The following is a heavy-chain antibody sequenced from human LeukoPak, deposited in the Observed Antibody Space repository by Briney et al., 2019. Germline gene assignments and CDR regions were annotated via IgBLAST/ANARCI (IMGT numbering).Heavy chain of an antibody. D-gene: IGHD3-22*01. CDR2: IWSDGRKT. CDR3: AKDEVVISSNWFDP. Sequence: PGGSLRLSCTASGFTLSHYGMHWVRQAPGKGLELVALIWSDGRKTSYADSVKGRFTISRDNSKNTLHLQMNSLRAEDTAVYYCAKDEVVISSNWFDPWGQGTLVTVSS. J-gene: IGHJ5*02. V-gene: IGHV3-33*06. CDR1: GFTLSHYG.